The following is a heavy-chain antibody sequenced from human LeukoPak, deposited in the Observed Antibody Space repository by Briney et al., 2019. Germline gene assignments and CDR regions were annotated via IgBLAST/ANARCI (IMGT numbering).Heavy chain of an antibody. CDR1: GFTFSNYW. J-gene: IGHJ4*02. CDR3: AKDRAPSTYTGYTH. D-gene: IGHD3-9*01. Sequence: GGSLRLSCVASGFTFSNYWMSWVRQVPGKGLEWVASIKEDGSDQYYVDSVKGRFTISRDNAKNSVYLLMNSLRGEDTAVYYCAKDRAPSTYTGYTHWGQGILVTVSS. CDR2: IKEDGSDQ. V-gene: IGHV3-7*01.